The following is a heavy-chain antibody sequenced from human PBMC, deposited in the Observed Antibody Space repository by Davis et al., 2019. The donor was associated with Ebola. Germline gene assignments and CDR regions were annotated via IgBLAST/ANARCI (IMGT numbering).Heavy chain of an antibody. CDR2: IWYDGSNK. CDR3: AKDSKLGIGTD. J-gene: IGHJ4*02. Sequence: PGGSLRLSCAASGFTFSSYSMNWVRQAPGKGLEWVAVIWYDGSNKYYADSVKGRFTISRDNSKNTLYLQMNSLRAEDTAVYYCAKDSKLGIGTDWGQGTLVTVSS. CDR1: GFTFSSYS. D-gene: IGHD7-27*01. V-gene: IGHV3-33*06.